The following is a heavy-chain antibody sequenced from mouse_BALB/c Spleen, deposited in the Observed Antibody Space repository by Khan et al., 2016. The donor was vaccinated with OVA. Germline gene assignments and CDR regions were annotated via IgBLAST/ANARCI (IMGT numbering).Heavy chain of an antibody. Sequence: LQLQESGAELVRPGVSVKISCKGSGYTFTDYPMHWVKQSHAKSLEWIGVISTYYGDASYNQKFKGKATMTVDKSSSTAYMELARLTSEDSAIYYCARGSGFAYWGQGTLVTVSA. J-gene: IGHJ3*01. CDR2: ISTYYGDA. CDR3: ARGSGFAY. CDR1: GYTFTDYP. V-gene: IGHV1S137*01.